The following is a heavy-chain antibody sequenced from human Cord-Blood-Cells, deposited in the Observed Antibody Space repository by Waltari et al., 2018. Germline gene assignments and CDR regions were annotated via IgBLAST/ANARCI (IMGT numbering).Heavy chain of an antibody. Sequence: QVQLQQWGAGLLKPSETLSLTCAVYGGSFSGDYWSWSRQPPGKGLEWIGEINHSGRYNYTPSRKSRITISVDTSKNQFSLKLSSVTAADTAVYYGARGGCSSTSCYYFDYWGQGTLVTVSS. V-gene: IGHV4-34*01. CDR3: ARGGCSSTSCYYFDY. J-gene: IGHJ4*02. D-gene: IGHD2-2*01. CDR2: INHSGRY. CDR1: GGSFSGDY.